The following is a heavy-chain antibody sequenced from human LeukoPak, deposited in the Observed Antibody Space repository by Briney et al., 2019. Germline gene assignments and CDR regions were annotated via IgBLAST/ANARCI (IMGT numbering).Heavy chain of an antibody. J-gene: IGHJ4*02. CDR1: GYTFTSYG. Sequence: ASVKVSCKASGYTFTSYGISWVRQAPGQGLEWMGWISAYNGNTNYAQKLQGRVTMTTDTSTSTAYMELRSLRSDDTAVYYCARGLRYCSSTSCYRKGEGDYWGQGTLVTVSS. D-gene: IGHD2-2*01. V-gene: IGHV1-18*01. CDR3: ARGLRYCSSTSCYRKGEGDY. CDR2: ISAYNGNT.